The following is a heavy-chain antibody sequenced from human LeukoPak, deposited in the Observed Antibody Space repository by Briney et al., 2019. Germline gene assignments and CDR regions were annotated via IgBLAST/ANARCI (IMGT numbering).Heavy chain of an antibody. Sequence: SETLSLTCTVSGGSISSSSYYWGWIRQPPGKGLEWIGSIYYSGSTYYNPSLKSRVTISVDTSKNQFSLKLSSVTAADTAVYYCARDNPEHCSGGSCYSDYYYYMDVWGKGTTVTVSS. CDR2: IYYSGST. D-gene: IGHD2-15*01. J-gene: IGHJ6*03. CDR3: ARDNPEHCSGGSCYSDYYYYMDV. V-gene: IGHV4-39*07. CDR1: GGSISSSSYY.